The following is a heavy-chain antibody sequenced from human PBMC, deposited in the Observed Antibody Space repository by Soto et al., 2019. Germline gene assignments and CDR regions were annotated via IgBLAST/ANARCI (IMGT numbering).Heavy chain of an antibody. J-gene: IGHJ6*01. CDR1: GDSVSSNSAA. D-gene: IGHD6-13*01. CDR2: TYYRSKWYN. V-gene: IGHV6-1*01. Sequence: SQTLSLTCVISGDSVSSNSAAWNWIRQSPSRGLEWLGRTYYRSKWYNDYAVSVKSRITINPDTSKNQFSLQLNSVTPEDTAVYYCAREIIAAAGPNKALIFCDRYYYYGMDVWRQGT. CDR3: AREIIAAAGPNKALIFCDRYYYYGMDV.